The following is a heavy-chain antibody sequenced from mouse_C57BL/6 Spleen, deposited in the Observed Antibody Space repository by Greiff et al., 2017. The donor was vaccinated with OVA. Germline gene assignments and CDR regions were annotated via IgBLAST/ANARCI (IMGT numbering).Heavy chain of an antibody. CDR2: ISSGSSTI. D-gene: IGHD4-1*01. CDR1: GFTFSDYG. CDR3: ARQDWDGAMDY. J-gene: IGHJ4*01. V-gene: IGHV5-17*01. Sequence: EVKVVESGGGLVKPGGSLKLSCAASGFTFSDYGMHWVRQAPEKGLEWVAYISSGSSTIYYADTVKGRITISRDNAKNTLFLQMTSLRSEDTAMYYCARQDWDGAMDYWGQGTSVTVSS.